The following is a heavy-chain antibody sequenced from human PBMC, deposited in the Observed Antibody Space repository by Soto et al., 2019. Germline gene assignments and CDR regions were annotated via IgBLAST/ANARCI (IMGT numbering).Heavy chain of an antibody. V-gene: IGHV3-74*03. CDR1: GFTFSGYW. J-gene: IGHJ6*02. CDR2: INSDGSST. CDR3: ARGHYYGMHV. Sequence: PGGSLRLSCAASGFTFSGYWMHWVRQAPGKGLVWVSRINSDGSSTMYADSVKGRFTMSRDNAENTLYLQMSSLRAEDTAVYYCARGHYYGMHVWGPGTRLTVYS.